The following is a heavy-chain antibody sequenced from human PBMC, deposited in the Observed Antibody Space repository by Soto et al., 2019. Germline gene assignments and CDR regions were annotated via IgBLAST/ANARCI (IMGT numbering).Heavy chain of an antibody. V-gene: IGHV4-39*01. CDR1: GGSISSYY. D-gene: IGHD1-26*01. J-gene: IGHJ4*02. CDR2: ISYSGST. Sequence: QLQLQESGPGLVKPSETLSLTCTVSGGSISSYYWTWIRQPPGKGLEWVGSISYSGSTYYNSSLKSRGTIAVDTSKNQFSLKVRSVTSADTAVYYCARHRGATPVYWCQGTLVTASA. CDR3: ARHRGATPVY.